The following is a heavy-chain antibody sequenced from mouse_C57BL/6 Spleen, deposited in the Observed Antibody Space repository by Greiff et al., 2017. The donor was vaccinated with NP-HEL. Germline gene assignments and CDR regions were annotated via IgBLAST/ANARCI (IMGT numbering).Heavy chain of an antibody. CDR2: INPNNGGT. CDR3: ARGGNWAYYFDY. D-gene: IGHD4-1*01. V-gene: IGHV1-18*01. J-gene: IGHJ2*01. Sequence: EVQLVESGPELVKPGASVKIPCKASGYTFTDYNMDWVKQSHGKSLEWIGDINPNNGGTIYNQKFKGKATLTVDKSSSTAYMELRSLTSEDTAVYYCARGGNWAYYFDYWGQGTTLTVSS. CDR1: GYTFTDYN.